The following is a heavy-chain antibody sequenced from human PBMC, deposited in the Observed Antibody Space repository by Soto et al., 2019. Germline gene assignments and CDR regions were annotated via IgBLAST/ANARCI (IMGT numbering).Heavy chain of an antibody. CDR1: GDSISSGYY. V-gene: IGHV4-38-2*01. Sequence: SETLSLTCAVSGDSISSGYYWAWIRQPPGKGLEWVASIYHSGTTYYNPSLTSRVTISVDTSKNQFSLKLSSVTAADTAVYYCARYSGRYSYNWFDPWGQGTLVTVSS. CDR3: ARYSGRYSYNWFDP. J-gene: IGHJ5*02. CDR2: IYHSGTT. D-gene: IGHD1-26*01.